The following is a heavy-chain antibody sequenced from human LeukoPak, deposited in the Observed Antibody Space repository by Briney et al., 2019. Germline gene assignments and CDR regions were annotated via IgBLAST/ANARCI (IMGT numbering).Heavy chain of an antibody. J-gene: IGHJ3*02. V-gene: IGHV3-48*03. CDR2: ISSGGSNI. D-gene: IGHD3-22*01. Sequence: HPGGSLRLSCAASGFTFSSYEMNSARQAPGEGLEWLSYISSGGSNIYYADSVKGRFTISRDNAKNSLYLQMNSLRAEDTAVYYCARGGLGAVEAVRDAFDIWGQGTMVTVSS. CDR1: GFTFSSYE. CDR3: ARGGLGAVEAVRDAFDI.